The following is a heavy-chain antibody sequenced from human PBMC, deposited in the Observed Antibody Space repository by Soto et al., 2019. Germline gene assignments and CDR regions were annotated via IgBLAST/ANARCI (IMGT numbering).Heavy chain of an antibody. D-gene: IGHD3-22*01. J-gene: IGHJ4*02. CDR2: ISYDGSYK. Sequence: SLRLSCAASGFTFSGFGMHWVRQSPGKGLEWVAVISYDGSYKYYADPVKGRFTISRDNSKNTLYLQMNSLRAEDTAVYYCARNLWDDSRGYYFDYWGQGTLVTVSS. V-gene: IGHV3-30*03. CDR3: ARNLWDDSRGYYFDY. CDR1: GFTFSGFG.